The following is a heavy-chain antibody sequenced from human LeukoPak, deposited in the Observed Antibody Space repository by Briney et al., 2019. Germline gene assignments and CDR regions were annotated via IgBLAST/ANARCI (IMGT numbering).Heavy chain of an antibody. CDR3: ARDAVNDYGDPNWFDP. CDR2: IIPIFGTA. Sequence: SVTVSCKASGGTFSSYAISWVRQAPGQGLEWMGGIIPIFGTANYAQKFQGRVTITADESTSTAYMELSSLRSEDTAVYYCARDAVNDYGDPNWFDPWGQGTLVTVSS. CDR1: GGTFSSYA. J-gene: IGHJ5*02. D-gene: IGHD4-17*01. V-gene: IGHV1-69*13.